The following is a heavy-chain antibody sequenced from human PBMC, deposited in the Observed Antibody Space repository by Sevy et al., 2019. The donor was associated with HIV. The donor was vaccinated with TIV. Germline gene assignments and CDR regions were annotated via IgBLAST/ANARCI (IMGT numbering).Heavy chain of an antibody. CDR2: ISNSGSSV. V-gene: IGHV3-48*03. CDR3: ARDLPPSATTVAHFDC. D-gene: IGHD4-17*01. J-gene: IGHJ4*02. CDR1: GFSFSSYE. Sequence: GSLRLSCAASGFSFSSYEMNWVRQATGKGLEWLSYISNSGSSVYYSDSVRGRFTISRDNARNSLYLQMNSLRAEDTAVYYCARDLPPSATTVAHFDCWGQGTLVTVSS.